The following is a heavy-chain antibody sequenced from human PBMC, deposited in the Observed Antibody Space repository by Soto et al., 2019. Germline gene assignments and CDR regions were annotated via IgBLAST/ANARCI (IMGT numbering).Heavy chain of an antibody. CDR2: IYWDDDK. V-gene: IGHV2-5*02. CDR3: AHRGIYCSCGSCLFVY. CDR1: GFSLSTSGVG. D-gene: IGHD2-15*01. J-gene: IGHJ4*02. Sequence: QITLKESGPTLVKPTQTLTLTCTFSGFSLSTSGVGVGWIRQPPGKALEWLALIYWDDDKRFSPSLKSRLTITKDISKNQMVLTMTNKDPVDTATYYCAHRGIYCSCGSCLFVYRCQGTLVTVSS.